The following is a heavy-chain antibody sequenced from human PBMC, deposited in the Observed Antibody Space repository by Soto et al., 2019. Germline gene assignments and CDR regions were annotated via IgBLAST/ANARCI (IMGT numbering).Heavy chain of an antibody. J-gene: IGHJ4*02. CDR1: GFAFNSHS. Sequence: QMQLLESGGGVVQPGKSLRLSCAASGFAFNSHSMHWVRQAPGKGLEWLALMTSDGSSKFYADSVKGRCTISRDNSKNRRYLELNSMRGEDTAVDCCARDPVSRYTGDERDLWGQGTLVTVSS. CDR3: ARDPVSRYTGDERDL. V-gene: IGHV3-30-3*01. D-gene: IGHD7-27*01. CDR2: MTSDGSSK.